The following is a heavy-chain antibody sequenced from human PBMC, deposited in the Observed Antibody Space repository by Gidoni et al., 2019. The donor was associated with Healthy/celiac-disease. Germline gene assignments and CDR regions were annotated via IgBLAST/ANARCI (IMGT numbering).Heavy chain of an antibody. Sequence: EVQLVESGGGLVKPGGSLRPSCAASGFTFSRYSLNWVRQAPGKGLEWGSSISSSSSYIYYADSVKGRFTISRDNAKNSLYLQMNSLRAEDTAVYYCAGNYDSSGYLLDYWGQGTLVTVSS. D-gene: IGHD3-22*01. CDR3: AGNYDSSGYLLDY. CDR1: GFTFSRYS. J-gene: IGHJ4*02. CDR2: ISSSSSYI. V-gene: IGHV3-21*01.